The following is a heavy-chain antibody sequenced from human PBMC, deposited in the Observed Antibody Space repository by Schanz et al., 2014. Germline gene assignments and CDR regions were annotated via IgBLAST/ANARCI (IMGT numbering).Heavy chain of an antibody. J-gene: IGHJ4*01. CDR1: GFTFSRHA. CDR3: TTDRGITVRPLFDY. Sequence: VELVESGGGVVQPGRSLRLSCAASGFTFSRHAMHWVRQAAGKGLEWVGRLKSKTDGGTTDYAAPVKGRFTISRDDSKNTLYLQMNFLKTEDTAVYFCTTDRGITVRPLFDYWGHGTLVTVAS. CDR2: LKSKTDGGTT. V-gene: IGHV3-15*01. D-gene: IGHD6-6*01.